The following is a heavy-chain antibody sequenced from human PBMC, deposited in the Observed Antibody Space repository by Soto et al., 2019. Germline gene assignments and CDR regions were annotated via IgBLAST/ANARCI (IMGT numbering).Heavy chain of an antibody. CDR2: ISGSGGST. V-gene: IGHV3-23*01. D-gene: IGHD3-10*01. CDR1: GFTFSSYA. J-gene: IGHJ4*02. Sequence: PGGSLRLSCAASGFTFSSYAMSWVRQAPGKGLEWVSAISGSGGSTYYADSAKGRFTISRDNSKNSMFLQMDSLTVEDTAVYYCARVANIKVGGIKNYYFDSWGQGIPVTVSS. CDR3: ARVANIKVGGIKNYYFDS.